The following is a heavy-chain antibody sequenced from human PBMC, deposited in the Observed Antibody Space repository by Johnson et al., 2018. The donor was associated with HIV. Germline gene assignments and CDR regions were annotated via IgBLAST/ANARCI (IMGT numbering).Heavy chain of an antibody. J-gene: IGHJ3*02. CDR2: IWYDGSNK. Sequence: QVQLVESGGGVVQPGRSLRLSCAASGFTFSSYGMHWVRQAPGKGLEWVAVIWYDGSNKYYADSVTGRFTISRDNSKNTLYLQMNSLRAEDTAVYYCAKGGYCSGGSCYPDAFDIWGQGTMVTVSS. D-gene: IGHD2-15*01. CDR3: AKGGYCSGGSCYPDAFDI. CDR1: GFTFSSYG. V-gene: IGHV3-33*06.